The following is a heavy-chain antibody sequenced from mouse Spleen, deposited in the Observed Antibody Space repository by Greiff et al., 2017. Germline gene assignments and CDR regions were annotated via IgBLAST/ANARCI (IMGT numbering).Heavy chain of an antibody. CDR3: ARWGSSGYVFDY. J-gene: IGHJ2*01. V-gene: IGHV1-81*01. CDR1: GYTFTSYG. Sequence: VQLQQSGAELARPGASVKLSCKASGYTFTSYGISWVKQRTGQGLEWIGEIYPRSGNTYYNEKFKGKATLTADKSSSTAYMELRSLTSEDSAVYFCARWGSSGYVFDYWGQGTTLTVSS. CDR2: IYPRSGNT. D-gene: IGHD3-1*01.